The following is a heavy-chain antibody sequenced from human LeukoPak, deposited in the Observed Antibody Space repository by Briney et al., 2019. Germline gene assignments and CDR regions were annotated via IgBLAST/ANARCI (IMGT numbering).Heavy chain of an antibody. Sequence: GGSLRLSCAAFGFTFSSYAMHWVRQAPGKGLEWVAVISYDGSNKYYADSVKGRFTISRDNSKNTLYLQMNSLRAEDTAVYYCARNVPYLDYWGQGTLVTVSS. J-gene: IGHJ4*02. CDR2: ISYDGSNK. D-gene: IGHD2-2*01. V-gene: IGHV3-30*04. CDR1: GFTFSSYA. CDR3: ARNVPYLDY.